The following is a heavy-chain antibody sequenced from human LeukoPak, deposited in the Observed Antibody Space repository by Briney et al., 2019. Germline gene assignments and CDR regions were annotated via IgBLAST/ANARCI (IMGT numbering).Heavy chain of an antibody. J-gene: IGHJ4*03. V-gene: IGHV4-31*03. CDR1: GGSITSAASH. CDR3: VRVRAGTSCYDY. CDR2: ISYSRAT. D-gene: IGHD6-19*01. Sequence: SETLSLTCTVSGGSITSAASHWSWIRQHPGQGLEWIGYISYSRATYYCPALTSRVAISLDTAKNQFSLKLTSVTAAYTAVYYCVRVRAGTSCYDYWGQGTRVTVSS.